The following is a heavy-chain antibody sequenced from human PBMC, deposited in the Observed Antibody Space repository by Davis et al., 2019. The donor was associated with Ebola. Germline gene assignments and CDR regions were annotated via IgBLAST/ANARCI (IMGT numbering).Heavy chain of an antibody. J-gene: IGHJ4*02. CDR2: ISWGSGSI. D-gene: IGHD6-25*01. CDR3: ARKRSFDY. CDR1: GFRFGDYA. V-gene: IGHV3-9*01. Sequence: SLKISCAASGFRFGDYAMHWFRQAPGKGLDWVSSISWGSGSIGYADSVKGRFTVSRDNAKNSLYLQMNSLRAEDTAVYYCARKRSFDYWGQGTLVTVSS.